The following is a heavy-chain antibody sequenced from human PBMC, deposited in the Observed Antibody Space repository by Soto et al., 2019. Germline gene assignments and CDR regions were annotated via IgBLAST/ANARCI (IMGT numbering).Heavy chain of an antibody. CDR1: GGSFNSYA. D-gene: IGHD1-1*01. CDR2: IIPIFSSA. J-gene: IGHJ6*02. CDR3: AKTTGASYILDGMDV. Sequence: QVQLVQSGAEVKKPGSSVKVSCKASGGSFNSYAISWVRQAPGQGLEWLGGIIPIFSSANYAQKLQGRLTITADESTSTAYMDLSSLTTDDTAVYYCAKTTGASYILDGMDVWGQGTTVTVSS. V-gene: IGHV1-69*01.